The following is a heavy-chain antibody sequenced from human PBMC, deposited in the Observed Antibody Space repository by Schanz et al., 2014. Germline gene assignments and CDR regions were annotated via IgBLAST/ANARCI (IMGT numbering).Heavy chain of an antibody. D-gene: IGHD1-26*01. CDR3: AKELYSGSHYGWFDP. CDR1: GFSFGSYA. Sequence: EVQLVESGGCLVQRGGSLRLSCAASGFSFGSYAMSWVRQAPGKGLAWVSAISGSGGSTYYADSVKGRFTISRDNSNHTLYLQMNSLRADDTAVYYCAKELYSGSHYGWFDPWGQGTLVTVSS. J-gene: IGHJ5*02. V-gene: IGHV3-23*04. CDR2: ISGSGGST.